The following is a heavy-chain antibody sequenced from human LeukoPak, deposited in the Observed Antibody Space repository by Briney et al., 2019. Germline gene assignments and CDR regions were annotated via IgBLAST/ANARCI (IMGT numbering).Heavy chain of an antibody. V-gene: IGHV1-69*05. CDR3: ARGWWEPPRGDYCMDV. D-gene: IGHD2-15*01. J-gene: IGHJ6*03. CDR1: GGTFSSYA. CDR2: IIPIFGTA. Sequence: GASVKISCKASGGTFSSYAISWVRQAPGQGLEWMGRIIPIFGTANYAQKFQGRVTITTDESTSTAYMELSSLRSEDTAVYYCARGWWEPPRGDYCMDVWGKGTTVTVSS.